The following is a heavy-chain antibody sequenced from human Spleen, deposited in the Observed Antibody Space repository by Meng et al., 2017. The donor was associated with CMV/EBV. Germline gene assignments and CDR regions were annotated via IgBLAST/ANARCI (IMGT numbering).Heavy chain of an antibody. CDR2: ISTTSNYI. Sequence: GESLKISCTTSGFTFSSYSMSWVRQAPGKGLEWVSSISTTSNYIYYADSVRGRFTISRDNAKNSLYLQMNSLRAEDTAVYYCAREYWFGELSPDAFDIWGHGTMVTVSS. CDR1: GFTFSSYS. V-gene: IGHV3-21*01. J-gene: IGHJ3*02. CDR3: AREYWFGELSPDAFDI. D-gene: IGHD3-10*01.